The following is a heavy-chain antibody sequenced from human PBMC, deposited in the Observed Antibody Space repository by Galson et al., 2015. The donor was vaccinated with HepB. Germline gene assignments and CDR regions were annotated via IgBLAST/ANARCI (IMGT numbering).Heavy chain of an antibody. CDR1: GGTFSSYA. Sequence: QSGAEVKKPGTSVKVSCKASGGTFSSYAISWVRQAPGQGLEWMGGIIPIFGTANYAQKFQGRVTITADESTSTAYMELSSLRSEDTAVYYCARDGVGATADAFDIWGQGTMVTVSS. J-gene: IGHJ3*02. CDR2: IIPIFGTA. CDR3: ARDGVGATADAFDI. D-gene: IGHD1-26*01. V-gene: IGHV1-69*13.